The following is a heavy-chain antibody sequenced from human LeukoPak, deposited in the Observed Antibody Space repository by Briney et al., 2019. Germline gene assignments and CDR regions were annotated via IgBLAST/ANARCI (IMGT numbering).Heavy chain of an antibody. CDR2: VNPNSGVT. Sequence: ASVKVSSKASGYTFIAYYMQWVRQAPGQGLEWMGWVNPNSGVTIYAQKFQGRVTMTRDTSISTAYMELSRLRSDDTAVYYCARESGGLDYWGQGTLVTVSS. D-gene: IGHD6-25*01. CDR1: GYTFIAYY. CDR3: ARESGGLDY. J-gene: IGHJ4*01. V-gene: IGHV1-2*02.